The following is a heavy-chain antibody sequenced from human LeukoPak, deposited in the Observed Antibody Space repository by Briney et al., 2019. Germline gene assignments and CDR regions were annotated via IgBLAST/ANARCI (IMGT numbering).Heavy chain of an antibody. CDR1: GYTFTGYY. V-gene: IGHV1-2*06. Sequence: GASVKVSFKASGYTFTGYYMHWVRQAPGQGLEWMGRINPNSGGTNYAQKFQGRVTMTRDTSISTAYMELSRLRSDDTAVYYCARDGATVTTSWFNMDVWGKGATVTVSS. D-gene: IGHD4-17*01. CDR3: ARDGATVTTSWFNMDV. J-gene: IGHJ6*03. CDR2: INPNSGGT.